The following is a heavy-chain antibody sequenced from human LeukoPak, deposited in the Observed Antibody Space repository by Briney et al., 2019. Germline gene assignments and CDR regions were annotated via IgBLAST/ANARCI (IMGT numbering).Heavy chain of an antibody. CDR3: ARPYYSSAWYGDAFDV. Sequence: PGESLRLSYAASRFKFNNYGMQWVRQAPGKGLEGVAVILYDGSSKYYAESVQGRFTVSRDNSKNTLYLQMNSLRAEDTAMYYCARPYYSSAWYGDAFDVWGQGTMVTVSS. J-gene: IGHJ3*01. V-gene: IGHV3-33*01. CDR2: ILYDGSSK. D-gene: IGHD6-19*01. CDR1: RFKFNNYG.